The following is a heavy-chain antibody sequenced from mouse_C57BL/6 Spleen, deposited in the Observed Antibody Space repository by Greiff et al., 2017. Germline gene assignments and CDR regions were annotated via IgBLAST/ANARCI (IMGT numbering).Heavy chain of an antibody. V-gene: IGHV1-9*01. CDR3: ARPRDLSMGD. D-gene: IGHD2-3*01. Sequence: VQLQQSGAELMKPGASVKLSCTATGYTFTGYWIEWVKQRPGHGLEWVGEILAGSGSTNYTEKFKGQATFTADTSSNTAYMQLSSLTNEDSAIYYSARPRDLSMGDWGQGTSVTVSS. CDR1: GYTFTGYW. CDR2: ILAGSGST. J-gene: IGHJ4*01.